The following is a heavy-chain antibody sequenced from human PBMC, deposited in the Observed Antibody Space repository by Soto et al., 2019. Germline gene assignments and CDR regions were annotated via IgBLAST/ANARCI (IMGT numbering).Heavy chain of an antibody. V-gene: IGHV3-7*03. J-gene: IGHJ4*02. Sequence: EVQLVESGGDLVQPGGSLRLCCEAAGFSFSSYCMTWVRQAPGKRLEYVAIIRQDGSEKKYVDSVMGRFTISRDNAKTSSYLQMNSLRDEDTAVYYCMTTTRDRPFDYWGQGTIVTVSS. CDR3: MTTTRDRPFDY. CDR2: IRQDGSEK. CDR1: GFSFSSYC. D-gene: IGHD1-1*01.